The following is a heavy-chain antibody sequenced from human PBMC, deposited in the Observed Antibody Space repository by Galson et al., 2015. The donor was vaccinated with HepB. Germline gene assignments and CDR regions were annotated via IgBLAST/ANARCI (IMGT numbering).Heavy chain of an antibody. Sequence: SLRLSCAASGFTFSSYSMNWVRQAPGKGLEWVSSISSSSSYIYYADSVKGRFTISRDNAKNSLYLQMNSLRAEDTAVYYCAREGQVVPAAIVYYYYYYMDVWGKGTTVTVSS. CDR1: GFTFSSYS. CDR2: ISSSSSYI. D-gene: IGHD2-2*01. CDR3: AREGQVVPAAIVYYYYYYMDV. V-gene: IGHV3-21*01. J-gene: IGHJ6*03.